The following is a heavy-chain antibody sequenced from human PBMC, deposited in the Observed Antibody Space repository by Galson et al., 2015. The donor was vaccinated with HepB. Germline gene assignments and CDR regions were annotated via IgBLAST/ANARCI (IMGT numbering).Heavy chain of an antibody. Sequence: SLRLSCAASGFTFSSYALHWVRQAPGKGLEWVAVISYDGSNKYYADSVKGRFTISRDNSKNTLYLQMNSLRAEDTAVYYCARDTYDFWSGYLRGFWDYWGQGTLVTVSS. CDR2: ISYDGSNK. V-gene: IGHV3-30-3*01. CDR1: GFTFSSYA. D-gene: IGHD3-3*01. CDR3: ARDTYDFWSGYLRGFWDY. J-gene: IGHJ4*02.